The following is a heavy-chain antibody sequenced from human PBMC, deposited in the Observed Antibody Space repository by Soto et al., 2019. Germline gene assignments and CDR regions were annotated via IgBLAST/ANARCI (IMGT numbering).Heavy chain of an antibody. CDR2: ISAHNGNT. CDR3: ARDYEDYSCSTPGDAFEI. J-gene: IGHJ3*02. CDR1: GYTFTSYG. V-gene: IGHV1-18*01. D-gene: IGHD6-13*01. Sequence: ASVKVSCKASGYTFTSYGISWVRQAPGQGLEWVGWISAHNGNTNCAQKLQGRVTMTTDTSTSTAKMWMRILTSDDTTQYYCARDYEDYSCSTPGDAFEIWGQGTMVTVSS.